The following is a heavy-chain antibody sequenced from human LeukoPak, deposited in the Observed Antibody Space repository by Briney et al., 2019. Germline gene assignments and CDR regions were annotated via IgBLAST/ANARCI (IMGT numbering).Heavy chain of an antibody. Sequence: PGGSLRLSCAASGFTFSSYEMNWVRQAPGKGLEWVSYISSSGNTIYDADSVKGRFTISRDNAKNSLYLQMNSLRAEDTAVYYCARDRNYDGAFDMWDQGTMVTVSS. CDR1: GFTFSSYE. CDR3: ARDRNYDGAFDM. D-gene: IGHD3-3*01. J-gene: IGHJ3*02. CDR2: ISSSGNTI. V-gene: IGHV3-48*03.